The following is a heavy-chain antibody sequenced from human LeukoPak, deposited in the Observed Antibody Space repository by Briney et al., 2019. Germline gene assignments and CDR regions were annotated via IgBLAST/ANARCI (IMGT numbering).Heavy chain of an antibody. D-gene: IGHD3-10*01. CDR1: GGSFSGYY. CDR2: INHSGST. J-gene: IGHJ2*01. V-gene: IGHV4-34*01. CDR3: ARATYGSGSYYTDL. Sequence: PSETLSLTCAVYGGSFSGYYWSWIRQPPGKGLEWIGEINHSGSTNYNPSLKSRVTISVDTSKNQFSLKLSSVTAADTAVYYCARATYGSGSYYTDLWGRGTLVTVSS.